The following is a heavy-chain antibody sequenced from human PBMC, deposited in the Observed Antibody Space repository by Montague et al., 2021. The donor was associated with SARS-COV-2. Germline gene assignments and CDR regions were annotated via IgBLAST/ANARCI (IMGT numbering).Heavy chain of an antibody. D-gene: IGHD1-7*01. J-gene: IGHJ6*02. CDR2: INHSGST. Sequence: SETLSLTCAVSGASISGYYYSWICKPQGQGKERNGEINHSGSTNYYPSPSSKGTITVDTSRNQFSLKLSLVTAADTAVYYCARGGTGITFDYVYCYCIDVWGQGTTVTVSS. V-gene: IGHV4-34*01. CDR1: GASISGYY. CDR3: ARGGTGITFDYVYCYCIDV.